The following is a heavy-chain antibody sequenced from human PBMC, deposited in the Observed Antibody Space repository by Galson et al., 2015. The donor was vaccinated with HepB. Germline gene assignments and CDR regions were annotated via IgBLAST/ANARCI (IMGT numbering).Heavy chain of an antibody. CDR3: ASPRICSGGSCYGTGGDY. J-gene: IGHJ4*02. D-gene: IGHD2-15*01. CDR1: GFTFSSYS. V-gene: IGHV3-21*01. Sequence: SLRLSCAASGFTFSSYSMNWVRQAPGKGLEWVSSISSSSSYIYYADSVKDRFTISRDNAKNSLYLQMNSLRAEDTAVYYCASPRICSGGSCYGTGGDYWGQGTLVTVSS. CDR2: ISSSSSYI.